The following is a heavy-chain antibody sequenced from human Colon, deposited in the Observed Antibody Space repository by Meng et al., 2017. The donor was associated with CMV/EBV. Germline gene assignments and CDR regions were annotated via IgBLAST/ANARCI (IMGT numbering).Heavy chain of an antibody. CDR2: VYWNDDK. CDR3: VHRENSGYNYVDV. D-gene: IGHD5-24*01. Sequence: TLVKPTETLTLTCTVSGFSVKSVPSGVGWIRHSPGKALEWLALVYWNDDKRYSPSLQGRLSITKDNSRNQLVLTMTDMDAVDTGTYFCVHRENSGYNYVDVWGQGIRVTVSS. CDR1: GFSVKSVPSG. V-gene: IGHV2-5*01. J-gene: IGHJ4*02.